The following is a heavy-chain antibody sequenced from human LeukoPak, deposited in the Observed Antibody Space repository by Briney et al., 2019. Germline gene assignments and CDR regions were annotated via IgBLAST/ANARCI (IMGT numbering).Heavy chain of an antibody. D-gene: IGHD3-22*01. Sequence: PGGSLRLSCAASGFPFSSYWMHWVRQVPGKGLVWVSRINGDGSSTSYADSVKGRFTISRDNAKNTLYLQMNGLSAEDTAVYYCARDGDSSGYYVNFDYWGQGTLVTVSS. CDR2: INGDGSST. CDR3: ARDGDSSGYYVNFDY. J-gene: IGHJ4*02. V-gene: IGHV3-74*01. CDR1: GFPFSSYW.